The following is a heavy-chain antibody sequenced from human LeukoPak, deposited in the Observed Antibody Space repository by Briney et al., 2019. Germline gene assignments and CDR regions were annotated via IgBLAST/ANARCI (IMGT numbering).Heavy chain of an antibody. CDR3: ARSVGYYYYGMDV. V-gene: IGHV3-33*01. CDR1: GFTFSSYG. Sequence: AGSLRLSCAASGFTFSSYGMHWVRQAPGKGLEWVAVIWYDGSNKYYADSVKGRFTISRDNSKNTLYLQMNSLRAEDTAVYYCARSVGYYYYGMDVWGQGTTVTVSS. CDR2: IWYDGSNK. J-gene: IGHJ6*02.